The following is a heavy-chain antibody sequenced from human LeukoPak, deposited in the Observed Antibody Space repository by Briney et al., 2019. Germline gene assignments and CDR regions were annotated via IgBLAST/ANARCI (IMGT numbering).Heavy chain of an antibody. CDR1: GFTFSSYG. V-gene: IGHV3-33*06. Sequence: PGGSLRLSCAASGFTFSSYGMHWVRQAPAKGLEWVAVIWYDGSNKYYADSVKGRFTISSDNSKNTLYLKMNNLRAEDTAVYYCAKEEGDAFDIWGQGTMVTVSS. J-gene: IGHJ3*02. CDR2: IWYDGSNK. CDR3: AKEEGDAFDI.